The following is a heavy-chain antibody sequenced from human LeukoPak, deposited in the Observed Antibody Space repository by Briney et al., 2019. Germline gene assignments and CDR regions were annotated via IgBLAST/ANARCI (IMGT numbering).Heavy chain of an antibody. V-gene: IGHV4-59*01. CDR2: ISNIGST. CDR1: GASISSYF. CDR3: AREVMITFGGVISPQSDAFDI. D-gene: IGHD3-16*01. Sequence: SETLSLTCTVSGASISSYFWTWIRQSPGKGLEWIGYISNIGSTNYNPSLKSRVTISGDTSKNQFSLKLSSVTAADTAVYYCAREVMITFGGVISPQSDAFDIWGQGTMVTVSS. J-gene: IGHJ3*02.